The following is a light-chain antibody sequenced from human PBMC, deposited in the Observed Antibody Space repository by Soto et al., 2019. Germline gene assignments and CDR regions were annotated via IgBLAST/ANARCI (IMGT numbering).Light chain of an antibody. CDR3: QQYDVYST. V-gene: IGKV1-5*03. CDR1: QSISSW. CDR2: KAS. J-gene: IGKJ1*01. Sequence: IQISQSPSTLSASVGGTVTINCRASQSISSWLAWYQQKPGIAPKLLIYKASTLQSGVPSRFSGSGYGTVFTLTISRLQPDDSATYYCQQYDVYSTFGQGTKVDIK.